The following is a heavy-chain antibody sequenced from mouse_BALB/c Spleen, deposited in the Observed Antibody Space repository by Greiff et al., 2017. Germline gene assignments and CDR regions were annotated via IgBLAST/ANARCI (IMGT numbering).Heavy chain of an antibody. CDR1: GYTFTSYW. D-gene: IGHD1-1*01. CDR3: TRLYYGGYFDV. Sequence: QVQLQQPGAELVRPGASVKLSCKASGYTFTSYWINWVKRRPGQGLEWIGNIYPSDSYTNYNQKFKDKATLTVDKSSSTAYMQLSSPTSEDSAVYYCTRLYYGGYFDVWGAGTTVTVSS. V-gene: IGHV1-69*02. J-gene: IGHJ1*01. CDR2: IYPSDSYT.